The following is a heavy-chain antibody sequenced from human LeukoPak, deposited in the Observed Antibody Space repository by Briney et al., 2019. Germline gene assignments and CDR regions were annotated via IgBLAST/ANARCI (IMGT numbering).Heavy chain of an antibody. V-gene: IGHV3-7*04. CDR2: IKGDGSET. J-gene: IGHJ6*02. CDR1: GFTASSHY. D-gene: IGHD2-15*01. Sequence: GGSLRLSCAASGFTASSHYISWVRQAPGKGLEWVANIKGDGSETSYVDSLKGRFTISRDNAKNSLYLQLNSLRAEDTALYYCARDRWVEVAATRVYYFYGMDVWGQGTTVTVSS. CDR3: ARDRWVEVAATRVYYFYGMDV.